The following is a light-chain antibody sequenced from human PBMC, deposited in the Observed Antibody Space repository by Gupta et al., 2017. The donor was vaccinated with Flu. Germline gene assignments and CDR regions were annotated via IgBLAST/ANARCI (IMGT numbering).Light chain of an antibody. CDR2: RKN. V-gene: IGLV1-47*01. CDR3: AAWDDSLSGHWV. Sequence: QSVLTQPPSASGTPGQRVTISCSGSSSNSGSNYVYWYQQLPGTAPKLLIYRKNQRPSGVPDRFSGSKSGTSASLAISGLRSEDEADYYCAAWDDSLSGHWVFGGGTKLTVL. CDR1: SSNSGSNY. J-gene: IGLJ3*02.